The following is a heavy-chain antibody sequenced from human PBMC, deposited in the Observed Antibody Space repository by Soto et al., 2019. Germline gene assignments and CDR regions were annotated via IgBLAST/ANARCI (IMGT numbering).Heavy chain of an antibody. CDR3: ARRLTTSVTAMGY. J-gene: IGHJ4*02. V-gene: IGHV3-30-3*01. D-gene: IGHD4-17*01. CDR2: ISDDGINK. CDR1: GFTFSDYA. Sequence: QVQLVESGGGVVQPGRSLRLSCSASGFTFSDYAIHWVRQAPGKGLEWGAVISDDGINKYTAASVKGRFIISRDNSKNTVFLQMSSLGPEDTAVYYCARRLTTSVTAMGYWGQGALVTVSS.